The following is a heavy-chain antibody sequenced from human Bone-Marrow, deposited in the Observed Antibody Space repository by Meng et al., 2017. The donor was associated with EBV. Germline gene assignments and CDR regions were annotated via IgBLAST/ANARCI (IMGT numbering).Heavy chain of an antibody. V-gene: IGHV4-34*01. CDR1: XXSFSGYY. J-gene: IGHJ5*02. CDR2: INHSGST. CDR3: ARGPRIVVVPAAMKNWFDP. D-gene: IGHD2-2*01. Sequence: QVQLQQWGAGLLKLSETLSLTCAVXXXSFSGYYWSWIRQPPGKGLEWIGEINHSGSTNYNPSLKSRVTISVDTSKNQFSLKLSSVTAADTAVYYCARGPRIVVVPAAMKNWFDPWGQGTLVTVSS.